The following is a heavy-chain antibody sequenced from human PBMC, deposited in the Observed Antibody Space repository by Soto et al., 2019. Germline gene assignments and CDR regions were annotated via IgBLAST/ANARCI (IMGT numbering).Heavy chain of an antibody. D-gene: IGHD3-16*01. CDR1: GFTFSSYD. Sequence: EVQLVESGGDLVQPGGSLRLSCAASGFTFSSYDFHWVRQATGKGLEWVSGIGTAGDTYYAASVKGRFIMSRENAKNSLELQMNSLRAGDTAVYYCTRGAGGFDYWGQGTLVTVSS. V-gene: IGHV3-13*01. J-gene: IGHJ4*02. CDR2: IGTAGDT. CDR3: TRGAGGFDY.